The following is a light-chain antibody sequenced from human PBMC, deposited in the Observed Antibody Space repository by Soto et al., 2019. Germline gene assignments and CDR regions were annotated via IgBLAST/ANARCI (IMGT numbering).Light chain of an antibody. CDR2: GPS. V-gene: IGKV3-20*01. CDR3: QQSYRTPHP. Sequence: IVLTQSPGTLSLSPGETATLSCRASESLSPHSIAWYQQKPGQAPRLLIYGPSGRATGIPDRISGSGSGTDFTLTTSGLEPEDFATYYCQQSYRTPHPFGQGTKLETK. CDR1: ESLSPHS. J-gene: IGKJ2*01.